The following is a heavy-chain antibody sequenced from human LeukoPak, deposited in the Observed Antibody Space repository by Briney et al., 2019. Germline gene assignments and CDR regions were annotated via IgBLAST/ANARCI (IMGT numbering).Heavy chain of an antibody. Sequence: GGSLRLSCAASGFTFSSYAMSWVRQAPGKGLEWVSAISGSGGSTYYADSVKGRFTISRDNSKNTLYLQMNSLRAEDTAVYYCAKPAVGGIVVVPAAPLNYWGQGTLVTVSS. CDR2: ISGSGGST. J-gene: IGHJ4*02. CDR3: AKPAVGGIVVVPAAPLNY. D-gene: IGHD2-2*01. CDR1: GFTFSSYA. V-gene: IGHV3-23*01.